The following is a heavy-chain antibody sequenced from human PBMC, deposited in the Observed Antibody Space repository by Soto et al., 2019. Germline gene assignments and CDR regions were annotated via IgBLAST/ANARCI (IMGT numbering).Heavy chain of an antibody. CDR2: IAYDGSNA. CDR3: ARGDREDILVVVGARPGEYGIDI. V-gene: IGHV3-30-3*01. Sequence: GGSLRLSCAASGFTFRNHAMHWVRQAPGKGLECLAVIAYDGSNAFYRDSVKGRFTISRDNSKNALYLHMNSLRSEDTGVYYCARGDREDILVVVGARPGEYGIDIWGQGTTVTVSS. D-gene: IGHD2-15*01. J-gene: IGHJ6*02. CDR1: GFTFRNHA.